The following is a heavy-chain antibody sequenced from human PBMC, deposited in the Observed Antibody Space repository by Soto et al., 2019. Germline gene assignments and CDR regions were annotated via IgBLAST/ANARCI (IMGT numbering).Heavy chain of an antibody. CDR1: GGSISTDDHY. CDR3: ASLRSRWNIDY. Sequence: QVQLQESGPGLVKPSQTLSLTCTVSGGSISTDDHYWSWIRQPPGKGLEWIGYIYYNGSTHYNPSLKSRLFSSLDTANNQFSLQLTSVTAADTAVYYCASLRSRWNIDYWGQGTLVTVSS. D-gene: IGHD6-13*01. V-gene: IGHV4-30-4*01. CDR2: IYYNGST. J-gene: IGHJ4*02.